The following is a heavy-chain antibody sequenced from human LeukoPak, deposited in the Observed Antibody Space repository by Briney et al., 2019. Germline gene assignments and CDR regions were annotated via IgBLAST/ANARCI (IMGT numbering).Heavy chain of an antibody. CDR1: GYTFTSYG. V-gene: IGHV1-18*01. CDR2: ISAYNGNT. Sequence: ASVKVSCKASGYTFTSYGISWVRQAPGQGLEWMGWISAYNGNTNYAQKLQGRVTMTTDTSTSTAYMELRGLRSDDTAVYYCARDPMVRGDLWVDYWGQGTLVTVSS. J-gene: IGHJ4*02. D-gene: IGHD3-10*01. CDR3: ARDPMVRGDLWVDY.